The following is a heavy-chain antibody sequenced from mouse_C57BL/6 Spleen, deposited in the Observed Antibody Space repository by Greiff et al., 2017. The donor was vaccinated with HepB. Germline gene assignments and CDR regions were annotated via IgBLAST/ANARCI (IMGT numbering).Heavy chain of an antibody. Sequence: EVKLEESGPGLVKPSQSLSLTCSVTGYSITSGYYWNWIRQFPGNKLEWMGYISYDGSNNYNPSLKNRISITRDTSKNQFFLKLNSVTTEDTATYYCARRGFITTVVAGDFFAYWGQGTLVTVSA. V-gene: IGHV3-6*01. CDR3: ARRGFITTVVAGDFFAY. D-gene: IGHD1-1*01. CDR1: GYSITSGYY. CDR2: ISYDGSN. J-gene: IGHJ3*01.